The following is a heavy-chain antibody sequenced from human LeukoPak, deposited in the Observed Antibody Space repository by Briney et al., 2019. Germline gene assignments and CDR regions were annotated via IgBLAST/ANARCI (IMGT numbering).Heavy chain of an antibody. CDR3: ARGVTYYDFWSGYYPTPNDSFDL. Sequence: ASVKVSCKASGYTFASYYMHWVRQAPGQGLEWMGIINPSGGTTSYAQKFQGRVTMTRDTSTSTVYMELSNLRSEDTAVYYCARGVTYYDFWSGYYPTPNDSFDLWGQGTMVTVSS. V-gene: IGHV1-46*01. J-gene: IGHJ3*01. CDR2: INPSGGTT. D-gene: IGHD3-3*01. CDR1: GYTFASYY.